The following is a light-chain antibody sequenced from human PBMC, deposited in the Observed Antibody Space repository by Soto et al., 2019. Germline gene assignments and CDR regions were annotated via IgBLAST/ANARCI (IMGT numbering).Light chain of an antibody. CDR3: QQYNNWPPT. V-gene: IGKV1-5*01. Sequence: IQMTQSPSTLSASVGDRVTITCRASQSISSSLAWYQQQPGKAPKLLIYDASSLESGVPSRFSGSGSGTEFTLTISSLQPDDFAVYYCQQYNNWPPTFGQGTRLEIK. CDR1: QSISSS. CDR2: DAS. J-gene: IGKJ5*01.